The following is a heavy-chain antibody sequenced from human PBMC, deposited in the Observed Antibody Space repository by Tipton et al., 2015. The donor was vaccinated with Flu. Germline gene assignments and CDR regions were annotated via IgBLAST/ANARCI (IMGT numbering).Heavy chain of an antibody. Sequence: GSLRLSCAASGFNFNTYVMHWVRQAPVKGLEWVSVIYSGGATYYADSVKGRFTISRDTSKRTLNLQMNSLRPEDTALYYCARWLPPFRYCGTTPCPGGIDYWGQGTLVTVSS. CDR2: IYSGGAT. V-gene: IGHV3-66*02. D-gene: IGHD2-21*01. CDR1: GFNFNTYV. J-gene: IGHJ4*02. CDR3: ARWLPPFRYCGTTPCPGGIDY.